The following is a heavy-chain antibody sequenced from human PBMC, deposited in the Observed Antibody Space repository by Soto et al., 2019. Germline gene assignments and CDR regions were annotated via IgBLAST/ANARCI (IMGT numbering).Heavy chain of an antibody. CDR3: AKEINTSGWALEYMFDC. V-gene: IGHV3-23*01. CDR1: GFTFSSHA. Sequence: EVQLLESGGGLVQPGGSLRLSCVASGFTFSSHAMSWVRQAPGKGLEWVSGISGSGNSAFYADSVKGRFTVSRVKSKNTLYLQLNSLIVKDTAVYYCAKEINTSGWALEYMFDCWGQGTLVAVTS. D-gene: IGHD6-25*01. J-gene: IGHJ4*02. CDR2: ISGSGNSA.